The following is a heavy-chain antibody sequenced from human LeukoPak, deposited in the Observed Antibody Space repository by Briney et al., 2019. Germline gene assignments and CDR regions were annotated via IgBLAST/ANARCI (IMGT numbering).Heavy chain of an antibody. CDR1: GFTFSNAW. CDR2: IKSKTDGGTT. CDR3: TTVRQQLVKARDNGMDV. D-gene: IGHD6-13*01. V-gene: IGHV3-15*01. J-gene: IGHJ6*04. Sequence: PGGSLRLSCAASGFTFSNAWMSWVRQAPEKGLEWVGRIKSKTDGGTTDYAAPVKGRFTISRDDSKNTLYLQMNSLKTEDTAVYYCTTVRQQLVKARDNGMDVWGKGTTVTVSS.